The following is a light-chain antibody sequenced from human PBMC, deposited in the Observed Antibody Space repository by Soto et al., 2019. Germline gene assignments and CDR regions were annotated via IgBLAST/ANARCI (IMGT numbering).Light chain of an antibody. CDR1: QSLLGSDGQTY. V-gene: IGKV2D-29*01. Sequence: DIVMTQTPLSLSVTPGQPASISCKSSQSLLGSDGQTYLSWYLKKPGHPPQLLIFEVSNHFSGVSDRFSGSGSGTDFTLKISRVEAEDVGVYYFMQSVQFPRTCGGGTKVEIK. CDR2: EVS. CDR3: MQSVQFPRT. J-gene: IGKJ4*01.